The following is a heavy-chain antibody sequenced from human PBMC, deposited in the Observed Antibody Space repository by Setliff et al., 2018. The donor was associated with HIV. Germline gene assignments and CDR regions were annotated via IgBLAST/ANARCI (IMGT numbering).Heavy chain of an antibody. CDR2: ISRGSIYI. Sequence: GGSLRLSCVASGFTFSSYSMNWVRQATGKGLEWVSSISRGSIYIYYADSVKGRFTISRDNAKNTLYLQMNSLRAEDTAVYYCARDASYDSSGYMAFDAFDIWGQGTMVTVSS. J-gene: IGHJ3*02. CDR1: GFTFSSYS. D-gene: IGHD3-22*01. V-gene: IGHV3-21*01. CDR3: ARDASYDSSGYMAFDAFDI.